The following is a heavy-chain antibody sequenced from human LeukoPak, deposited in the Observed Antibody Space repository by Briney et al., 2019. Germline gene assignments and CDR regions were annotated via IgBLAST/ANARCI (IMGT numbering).Heavy chain of an antibody. J-gene: IGHJ3*02. V-gene: IGHV4-59*01. CDR3: ARSRYCGGDCYFDAFDI. CDR2: IYYSGST. D-gene: IGHD2-21*02. CDR1: GGSISSYY. Sequence: PETLSLTCTVSGGSISSYYWSWIRQPPGKGLEWIGYIYYSGSTNYNPSLKSRVTISVDTSKNQFSLKLSSVTAADTAVYYCARSRYCGGDCYFDAFDIWGQGTMVTVSS.